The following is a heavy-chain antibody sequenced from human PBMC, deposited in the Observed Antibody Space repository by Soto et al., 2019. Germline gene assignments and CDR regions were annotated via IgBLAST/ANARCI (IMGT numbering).Heavy chain of an antibody. CDR2: IKSKTDGGTT. CDR1: GFTFSNAW. V-gene: IGHV3-15*01. Sequence: GGSLRLSCAASGFTFSNAWMSWVRQAPGKGLEWVGRIKSKTDGGTTDYAAPVKGRFTISRDDSKTTLYLQMNSLKTEDTAVYYCTTDNWDGPDELGINGAFDIWGQGTMVTVSS. D-gene: IGHD7-27*01. J-gene: IGHJ3*02. CDR3: TTDNWDGPDELGINGAFDI.